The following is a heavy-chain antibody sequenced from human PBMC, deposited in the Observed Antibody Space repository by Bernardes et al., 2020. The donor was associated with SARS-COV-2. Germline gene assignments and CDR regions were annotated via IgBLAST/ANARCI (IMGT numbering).Heavy chain of an antibody. CDR3: ARTVAAPADY. D-gene: IGHD6-13*01. V-gene: IGHV3-7*03. CDR1: GFTFSDFW. Sequence: GGSLRLSCAASGFTFSDFWMAWVRQAPGKGLEWGANINDDGSVKYYADSVKGRFTISRDNAKNSLYLQMNSLRSEDTAVYYCARTVAAPADYWGQGTLVTVSS. J-gene: IGHJ4*02. CDR2: INDDGSVK.